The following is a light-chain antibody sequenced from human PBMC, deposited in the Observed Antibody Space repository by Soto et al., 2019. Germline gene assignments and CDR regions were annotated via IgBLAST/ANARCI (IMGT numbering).Light chain of an antibody. Sequence: DIQMTQSPSTLSASVGDRVTITCRASQTISNWLAWYQQKPGKAPKLLIYDASSLEGGVPSRFSGSGSGTEFTLTXSSLQXXDFATYYXQQYYSYWTFGQGTKV. J-gene: IGKJ1*01. V-gene: IGKV1-5*01. CDR1: QTISNW. CDR2: DAS. CDR3: QQYYSYWT.